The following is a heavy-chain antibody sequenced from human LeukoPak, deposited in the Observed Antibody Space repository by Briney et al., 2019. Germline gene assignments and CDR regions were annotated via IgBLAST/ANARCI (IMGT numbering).Heavy chain of an antibody. CDR1: GFTFSSYW. D-gene: IGHD2-15*01. CDR2: IKQDGSEK. CDR3: AKEGDLSKGGLMDV. Sequence: GGSLRLSCAASGFTFSSYWMRWVRQAPGKGLEWVADIKQDGSEKYYVDSVKGRFTISRDNAKNSLYLQMNSLRAEDTAVYYCAKEGDLSKGGLMDVWGQGTTVTVSS. V-gene: IGHV3-7*01. J-gene: IGHJ6*02.